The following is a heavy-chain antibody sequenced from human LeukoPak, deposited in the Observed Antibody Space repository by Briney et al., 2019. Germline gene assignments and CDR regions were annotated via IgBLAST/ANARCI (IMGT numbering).Heavy chain of an antibody. CDR3: ARDSHTVTPFGSDY. J-gene: IGHJ4*02. D-gene: IGHD4-11*01. V-gene: IGHV1-18*01. CDR1: GYTFTSYG. Sequence: VASVKVSRKASGYTFTSYGISWVRQAPGQGLEWMGWISAYNGNTNYAQKLQGRVTMTTDTSTSTAYMELRSLRSDDTAVYYCARDSHTVTPFGSDYWGQGTLVTVSS. CDR2: ISAYNGNT.